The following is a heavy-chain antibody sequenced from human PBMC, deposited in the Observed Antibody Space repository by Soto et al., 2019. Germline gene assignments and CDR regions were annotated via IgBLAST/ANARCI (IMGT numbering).Heavy chain of an antibody. D-gene: IGHD3-3*01. Sequence: VASVKVSCKTSGYTFTEFDINWVRQAPGQGLEWMGWMNTNTGNTGYAQKFQGRVTMTRDTSISTAYMELRRLRSEDTAVYYCAGVVRFFGGHAGYWGQGTLVTVSS. CDR1: GYTFTEFD. CDR3: AGVVRFFGGHAGY. CDR2: MNTNTGNT. J-gene: IGHJ4*02. V-gene: IGHV1-8*01.